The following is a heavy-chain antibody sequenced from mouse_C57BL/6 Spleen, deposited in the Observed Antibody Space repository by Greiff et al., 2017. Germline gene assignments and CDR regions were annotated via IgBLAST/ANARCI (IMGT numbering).Heavy chain of an antibody. Sequence: ESGPGLVKPSQSLSLTCSVTGYSITSGYYWNWIRQFPGNKLEWMGYISYDGSNNYNPSLKNRISITRDTSKNQFFLKLNSVTTEDTATYYCARGTAYWYFDVRGTGTTVTVSS. J-gene: IGHJ1*03. V-gene: IGHV3-6*01. CDR1: GYSITSGYY. CDR3: ARGTAYWYFDV. CDR2: ISYDGSN.